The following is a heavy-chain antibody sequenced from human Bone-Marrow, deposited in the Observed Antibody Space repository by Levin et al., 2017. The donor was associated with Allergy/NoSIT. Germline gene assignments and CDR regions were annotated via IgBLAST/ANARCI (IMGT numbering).Heavy chain of an antibody. CDR1: GGFIDDHY. D-gene: IGHD2-8*01. Sequence: SETLSLTCNVSGGFIDDHYWHWIRQPAGKGPEWIGRVYTGEKTNYNVALRSRVSMSLDTSANQFSLNLKSVTAADTAVYYCARAQQDPHTKLGSAFDVWGQGILVSVSS. V-gene: IGHV4-4*07. CDR2: VYTGEKT. J-gene: IGHJ4*02. CDR3: ARAQQDPHTKLGSAFDV.